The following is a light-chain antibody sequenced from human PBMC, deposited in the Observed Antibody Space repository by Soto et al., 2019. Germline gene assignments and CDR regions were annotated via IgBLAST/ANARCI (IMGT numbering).Light chain of an antibody. V-gene: IGKV3-20*01. J-gene: IGKJ2*01. CDR3: QQYGSSPPYT. CDR1: QSVSSSY. Sequence: IVLTQSPGTLSLSPGERATLSCRASQSVSSSYLAWYQQNPGQAPTLLIYGASSRPTGIPDRFSGSGSGKDFTLTISRLEPEDCAVYYCQQYGSSPPYTFGQGTKLEIK. CDR2: GAS.